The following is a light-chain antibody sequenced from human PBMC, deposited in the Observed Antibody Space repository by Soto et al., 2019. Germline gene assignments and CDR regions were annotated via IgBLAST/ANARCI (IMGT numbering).Light chain of an antibody. Sequence: QSVLTQPPSTSGTPGQRVTISCSGSNSNIGSNVVNWYQQLPGTAPKLLIYRNSQRPSGVPDRFSGSKSGTSASLAISGLQSEDEADYYCTAWDDRLNGRVFGGGTKLTVL. CDR1: NSNIGSNV. CDR3: TAWDDRLNGRV. V-gene: IGLV1-44*01. CDR2: RNS. J-gene: IGLJ3*02.